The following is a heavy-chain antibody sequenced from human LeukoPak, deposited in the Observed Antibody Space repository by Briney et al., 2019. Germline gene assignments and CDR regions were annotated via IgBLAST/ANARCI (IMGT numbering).Heavy chain of an antibody. CDR3: ARARQPRVGFAFDI. CDR2: IYTSGST. J-gene: IGHJ3*02. CDR1: GGSISSGSYY. V-gene: IGHV4-61*02. Sequence: SSETLSLTCTVSGGSISSGSYYWSWIRQPAGKGLEWIGRIYTSGSTNYNPSLKSRVTISVDTSKNQFSLKLSSVTAADTAVYYCARARQPRVGFAFDIWGQGTMVTVSS.